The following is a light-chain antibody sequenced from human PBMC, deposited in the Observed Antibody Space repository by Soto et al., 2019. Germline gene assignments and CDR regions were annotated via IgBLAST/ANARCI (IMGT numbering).Light chain of an antibody. CDR3: CSYAGSYTFHWV. J-gene: IGLJ3*02. V-gene: IGLV2-11*01. Sequence: QSALTQPRSVSGSPGQSVTISCTGTSSDVGGYNYVSWYQQHPGKAPKLMIYDVSRRPSGVPDRFSGSKSGNTASLTISGLQAEDEGDYYCCSYAGSYTFHWVFGGGTKLTVL. CDR1: SSDVGGYNY. CDR2: DVS.